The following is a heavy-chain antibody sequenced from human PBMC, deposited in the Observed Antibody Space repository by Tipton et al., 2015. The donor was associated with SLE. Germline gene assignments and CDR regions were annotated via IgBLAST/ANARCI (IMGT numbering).Heavy chain of an antibody. J-gene: IGHJ4*02. CDR1: GGSISSYY. CDR2: IYYSGST. V-gene: IGHV4-59*01. CDR3: ARWAGPTVNFDY. D-gene: IGHD4-11*01. Sequence: TLSLTCTVSGGSISSYYWSWIRQPPGKGLEWIGYIYYSGSTNYNPSLKSRVTISVDTSTNQFSLNLSSVPAADTAVYYCARWAGPTVNFDYWGQGTLVTVSS.